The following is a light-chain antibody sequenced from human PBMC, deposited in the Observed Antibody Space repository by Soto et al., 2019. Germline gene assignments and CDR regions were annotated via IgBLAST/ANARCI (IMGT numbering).Light chain of an antibody. CDR2: GAS. CDR3: YQHDVWLPLT. V-gene: IGKV3D-15*01. CDR1: QSVNIY. J-gene: IGKJ3*01. Sequence: EIVMTQSPATLSVSPGERATLSCRASQSVNIYLAWYQQQPRQAPPLLIFGASYRATGIPARFSGSGSGTEFNLSISSLQAADIEGVYCYQHDVWLPLTFGAGTKVDI.